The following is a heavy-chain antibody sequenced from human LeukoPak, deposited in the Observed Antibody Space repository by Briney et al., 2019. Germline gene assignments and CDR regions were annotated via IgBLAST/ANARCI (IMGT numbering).Heavy chain of an antibody. CDR2: ISGSGGST. Sequence: GRSLRLSCVASGFSFRNYAMHWVRQAPGKGLDWVSAISGSGGSTYYADSVKGRFTISRDNSKNTLYLQMNSLRAEDTAVYYCAKIQGMRDYWGQGTLVTVSS. CDR3: AKIQGMRDY. J-gene: IGHJ4*02. CDR1: GFSFRNYA. V-gene: IGHV3-23*01. D-gene: IGHD3-10*01.